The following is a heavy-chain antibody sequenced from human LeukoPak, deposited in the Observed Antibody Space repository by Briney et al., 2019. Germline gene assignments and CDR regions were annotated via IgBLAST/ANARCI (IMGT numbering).Heavy chain of an antibody. Sequence: TLSLTCTVSGDSISSGGYYWTWIRQHPGKGLEWIGNIFTSGNTYYNPSLKGRVFTSVDTSKSQFSLRLTSVTAADTAVYYCARATLRGDPFDFWGQGIQVTVSS. J-gene: IGHJ4*02. CDR2: IFTSGNT. V-gene: IGHV4-31*03. CDR3: ARATLRGDPFDF. CDR1: GDSISSGGYY. D-gene: IGHD2-21*02.